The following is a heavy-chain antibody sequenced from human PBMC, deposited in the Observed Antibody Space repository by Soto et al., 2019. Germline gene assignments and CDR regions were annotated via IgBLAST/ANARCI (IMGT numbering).Heavy chain of an antibody. Sequence: PGGSLRLSCSASGFTFSSYSIHWVRQAPGKGLEYVSDITSNGGTAYYADSEKGRFTISRDNSSNTLHLQSSIPRAEDTAIYYFVNPAAYSYDSSKYYPVWGQGALVTISS. V-gene: IGHV3-64D*06. J-gene: IGHJ4*02. D-gene: IGHD3-22*01. CDR2: ITSNGGTA. CDR1: GFTFSSYS. CDR3: VNPAAYSYDSSKYYPV.